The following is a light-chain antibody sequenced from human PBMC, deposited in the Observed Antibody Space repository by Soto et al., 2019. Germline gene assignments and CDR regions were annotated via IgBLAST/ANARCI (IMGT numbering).Light chain of an antibody. CDR3: QQYNNWPPIT. J-gene: IGKJ2*01. Sequence: EIVMTQSPATLSVSPGERATLSCRASQSVSSNLAWYQQKPGQAPRLLINGASTSATGITARFSSSGSGTEFTLTISSLQSEDFAVYYCQQYNNWPPITFGHGTKLDIK. CDR2: GAS. V-gene: IGKV3-15*01. CDR1: QSVSSN.